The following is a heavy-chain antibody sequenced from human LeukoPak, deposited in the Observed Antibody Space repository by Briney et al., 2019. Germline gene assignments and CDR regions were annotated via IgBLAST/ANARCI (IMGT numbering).Heavy chain of an antibody. V-gene: IGHV4-59*08. CDR2: TYYSGST. J-gene: IGHJ4*02. Sequence: SETLSLTCTVSGGSISSYYWSWIRQPPGKGLEWIGYTYYSGSTNYNPSLKSRVTISVDTSKNQFSLKLSSVTAADTAVYYCARATYYGSGRKHFDYWGQGTLVTVSS. CDR3: ARATYYGSGRKHFDY. CDR1: GGSISSYY. D-gene: IGHD3-10*01.